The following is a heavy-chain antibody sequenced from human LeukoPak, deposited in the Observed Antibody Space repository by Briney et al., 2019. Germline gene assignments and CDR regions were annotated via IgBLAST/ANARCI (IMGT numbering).Heavy chain of an antibody. Sequence: SETLSLTCAVSGGSISSYYWTWIRQPPGKGLEWIGYIYYSGSTYYNPSLKSRVTISVDTSKNQFSLKLSSVTAADTAVYYCAREGNDFWSGYSHYYYMDVWGKGTTVTVSS. CDR1: GGSISSYY. CDR3: AREGNDFWSGYSHYYYMDV. CDR2: IYYSGST. D-gene: IGHD3-3*01. V-gene: IGHV4-59*06. J-gene: IGHJ6*03.